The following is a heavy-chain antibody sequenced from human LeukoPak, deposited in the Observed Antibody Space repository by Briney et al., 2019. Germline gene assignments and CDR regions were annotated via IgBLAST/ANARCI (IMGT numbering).Heavy chain of an antibody. CDR1: GFTFSSYW. D-gene: IGHD3-22*01. CDR3: AKEGITMIVVVPFDY. V-gene: IGHV3-23*01. J-gene: IGHJ4*02. Sequence: GGSLRLSCAASGFTFSSYWMNWARQAPGKGLEWVSAISGSDGSTYYADSVKGRFTISRDNSKNTLYLQMNSLRAEDTAVYYCAKEGITMIVVVPFDYWGQGTLVTVSS. CDR2: ISGSDGST.